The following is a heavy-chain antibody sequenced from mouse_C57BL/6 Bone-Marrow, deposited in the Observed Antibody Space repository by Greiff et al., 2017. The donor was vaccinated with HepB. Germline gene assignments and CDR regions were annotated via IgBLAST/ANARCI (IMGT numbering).Heavy chain of an antibody. D-gene: IGHD1-1*01. Sequence: VQLQQPGAELVKPGASVKLSCKASGYTFTSYWMHWVKQRPGRGLEWIGRIDPNSGGTKYNEKFKSKATLTVDKPSSTAYMQLSSLTSEDSAVYYCAREKPSNYYGSSWGYFDVWGTGTTVTVSS. CDR1: GYTFTSYW. CDR2: IDPNSGGT. CDR3: AREKPSNYYGSSWGYFDV. J-gene: IGHJ1*03. V-gene: IGHV1-72*01.